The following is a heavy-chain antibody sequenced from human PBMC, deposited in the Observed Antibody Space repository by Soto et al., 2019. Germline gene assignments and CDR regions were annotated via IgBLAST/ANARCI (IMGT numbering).Heavy chain of an antibody. CDR1: AFTFSSYA. J-gene: IGHJ1*01. Sequence: EVQLLESGGHLVQPGGSLRLSCAGSAFTFSSYAMSWVRQAPGKGLEWVSAISGSGDITCYADSVKGRFTISRDNSKDTLYLQMDSLRAEDTAIYYCAKDWRTTVASPEYFQHWGQGTLVTVSS. D-gene: IGHD4-17*01. CDR3: AKDWRTTVASPEYFQH. CDR2: ISGSGDIT. V-gene: IGHV3-23*01.